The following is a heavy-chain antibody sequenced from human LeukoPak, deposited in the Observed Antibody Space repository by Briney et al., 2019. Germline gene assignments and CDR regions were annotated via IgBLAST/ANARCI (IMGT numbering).Heavy chain of an antibody. CDR2: ISSSSSYI. J-gene: IGHJ4*02. V-gene: IGHV3-21*01. D-gene: IGHD3-16*02. CDR1: GFTFSDYS. Sequence: GGSLRLSRAASGFTFSDYSMNWVRQAPGKGLEWVSSISSSSSYIYYADSVKGRFTISRDNARNSLYLQMNSLRAEDTAVYYCAREIYDYVWGSYRYTPPGYWGQGTLVTVSS. CDR3: AREIYDYVWGSYRYTPPGY.